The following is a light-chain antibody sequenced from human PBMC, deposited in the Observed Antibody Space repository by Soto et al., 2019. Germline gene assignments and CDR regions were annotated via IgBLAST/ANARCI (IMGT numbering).Light chain of an antibody. CDR1: QSFSSSY. V-gene: IGKV3-20*01. J-gene: IGKJ3*01. Sequence: EIVLTQSPGTLSLSPGERATLSCRASQSFSSSYLAWYQQKPGQAPRLLVYDASSRATGIPDRFSGSGSGTDFTLTISRLEPEDFAVYQCQQYGSSPFTFGPGTKVDIK. CDR3: QQYGSSPFT. CDR2: DAS.